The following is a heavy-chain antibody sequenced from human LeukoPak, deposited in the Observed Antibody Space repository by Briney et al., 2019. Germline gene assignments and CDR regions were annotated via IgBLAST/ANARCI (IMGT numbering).Heavy chain of an antibody. CDR3: ARGPYCSGNSCSLGSLDH. V-gene: IGHV4-34*01. J-gene: IGHJ4*02. CDR2: INHSGST. D-gene: IGHD2-15*01. CDR1: GGSFSGYY. Sequence: SETLSLTCAVYGGSFSGYYWSWIRQPPGRGLEWLGDINHSGSTNYNPSLKSRVTISVDTSKNQFSLKLSSVTAADTAVYYCARGPYCSGNSCSLGSLDHWGQGTLVTVSS.